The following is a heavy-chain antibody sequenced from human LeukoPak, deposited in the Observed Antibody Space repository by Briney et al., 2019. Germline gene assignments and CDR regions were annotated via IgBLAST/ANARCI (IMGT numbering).Heavy chain of an antibody. Sequence: ASVKVSCKASGYTFTSYGISWVRQAPGQGLEWMGWISAYNGNTNYAQKLQGRVTMTTDTSTSTAYMELRSLRSDDTAVYYCARDRSYYYNSSGPTDYWGQGTLVTVSS. CDR1: GYTFTSYG. CDR2: ISAYNGNT. CDR3: ARDRSYYYNSSGPTDY. D-gene: IGHD3-22*01. J-gene: IGHJ4*02. V-gene: IGHV1-18*01.